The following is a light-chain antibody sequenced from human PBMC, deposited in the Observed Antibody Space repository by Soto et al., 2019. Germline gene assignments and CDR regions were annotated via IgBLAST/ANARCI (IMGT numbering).Light chain of an antibody. J-gene: IGKJ1*01. CDR3: HQYGNSPRT. CDR2: DTS. V-gene: IGKV3-20*01. CDR1: ESVRNIY. Sequence: EIVLTQSPGTLSLSPGERATLSCRASESVRNIYVAWYQQKPGQAPRLLIYDTSTRATGISDRFSGSGSGTDFTLTISRLEPEDFAVYFCHQYGNSPRTFGQGTKV.